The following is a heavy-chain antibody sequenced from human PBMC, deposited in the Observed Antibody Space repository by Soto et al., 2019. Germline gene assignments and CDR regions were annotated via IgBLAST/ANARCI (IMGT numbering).Heavy chain of an antibody. CDR2: IYYSGST. D-gene: IGHD2-15*01. Sequence: SETLSLTCTVSGGSISSSGYYWGWIRQPPGKGLEWIGSIYYSGSTYYNPSLKSRVTISVDTSKNQFSLKLSSVTAADTAVYYCAIMVVAATYYFDYWGQGTPVTVSS. CDR1: GGSISSSGYY. V-gene: IGHV4-39*01. J-gene: IGHJ4*02. CDR3: AIMVVAATYYFDY.